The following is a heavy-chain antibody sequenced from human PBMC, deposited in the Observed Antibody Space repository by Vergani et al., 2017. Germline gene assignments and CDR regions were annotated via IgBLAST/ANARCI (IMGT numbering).Heavy chain of an antibody. CDR1: GFTFSDYW. Sequence: QLVESGGILVQPGGSLRLSCAVSGFTFSDYWMAWVRQGPGKGLEWVANIDRDGSERIYLDSLRGRFTISRDNAKSLLFLQMVSLRVEDTALYYCERNGETASKSDYFYHWGQGTHVTVSS. D-gene: IGHD5-24*01. J-gene: IGHJ4*02. V-gene: IGHV3-7*01. CDR2: IDRDGSER. CDR3: ERNGETASKSDYFYH.